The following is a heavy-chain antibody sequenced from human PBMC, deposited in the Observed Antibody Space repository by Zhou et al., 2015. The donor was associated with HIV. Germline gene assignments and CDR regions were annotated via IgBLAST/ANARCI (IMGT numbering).Heavy chain of an antibody. D-gene: IGHD3-16*01. CDR1: GLYSKDYS. Sequence: HVQLVQSGAEVKKPGSSVKVSCRATGLYSKDYSITWLRQVPGQGLEWMGSIVPLSGTTNYAESFFWRRSTITADKSADMIYLELRSLRPEDTAMYYCTTSYEKFSYFWGQGTRVT. CDR3: TTSYEKFSYF. J-gene: IGHJ4*02. V-gene: IGHV1-69*08. CDR2: IVPLSGTT.